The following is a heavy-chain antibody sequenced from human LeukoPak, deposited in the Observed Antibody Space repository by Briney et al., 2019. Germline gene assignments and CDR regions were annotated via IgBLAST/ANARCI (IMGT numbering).Heavy chain of an antibody. CDR1: EYTFTGYY. CDR3: ARVRDWDLLRLFDY. V-gene: IGHV1-2*02. CDR2: INPNSSGT. D-gene: IGHD1-26*01. J-gene: IGHJ4*02. Sequence: SVKVSRKASEYTFTGYYMHWVRQAPGQGLEWMGWINPNSSGTNYAQKFQGRVTMTRDTSISTTYMELSRLRFDDTAVYYCARVRDWDLLRLFDYWGQGTLVTVSS.